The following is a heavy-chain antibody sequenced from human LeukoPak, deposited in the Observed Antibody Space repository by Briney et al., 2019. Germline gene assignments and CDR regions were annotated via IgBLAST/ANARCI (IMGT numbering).Heavy chain of an antibody. CDR3: ARINPDYSNDY. J-gene: IGHJ4*02. D-gene: IGHD4-11*01. CDR2: INHSGST. CDR1: GGSFSGYY. Sequence: SETLSLTCAVYGGSFSGYYWSWIRQPPGKGLEWIGEINHSGSTNYNPSLKSRVTISVDTSKNQFSLKLSSVTAADTAVYYCARINPDYSNDYWGQGTLVTVSS. V-gene: IGHV4-34*01.